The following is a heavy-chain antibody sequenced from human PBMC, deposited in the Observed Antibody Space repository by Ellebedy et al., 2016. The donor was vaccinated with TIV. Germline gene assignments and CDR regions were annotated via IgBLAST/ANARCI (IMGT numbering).Heavy chain of an antibody. CDR1: GYTFTSYD. Sequence: ASVKVSCXASGYTFTSYDINWVRQATGQGLEWMGWMNPNSGNTNYAQKLQGRVTMTTDTSTSTAYMELRSLRSDDTAVYYCARAHRYSGYSSGWYSDYWGQGTLVTVSS. V-gene: IGHV1-18*01. D-gene: IGHD6-19*01. CDR2: MNPNSGNT. CDR3: ARAHRYSGYSSGWYSDY. J-gene: IGHJ4*02.